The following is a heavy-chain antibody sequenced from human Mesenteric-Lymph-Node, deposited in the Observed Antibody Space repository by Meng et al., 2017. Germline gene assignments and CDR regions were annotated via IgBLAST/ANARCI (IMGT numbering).Heavy chain of an antibody. D-gene: IGHD3-10*01. Sequence: GESLKISCAASGFTFSNFAMTWVRQAPGKGQEWVANRNQDGSEEYYVDSVKGRFSISRDNSKNTLYLQMNSLRAEDTAVYDCAKDRERILWFGESGFDYWGQGTLVTVSS. CDR3: AKDRERILWFGESGFDY. CDR2: RNQDGSEE. J-gene: IGHJ4*02. CDR1: GFTFSNFA. V-gene: IGHV3-7*03.